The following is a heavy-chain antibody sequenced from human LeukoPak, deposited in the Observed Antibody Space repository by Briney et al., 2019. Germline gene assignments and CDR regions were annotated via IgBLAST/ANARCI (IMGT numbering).Heavy chain of an antibody. CDR2: IYSGGST. D-gene: IGHD2-2*01. J-gene: IGHJ4*02. CDR1: GFTVSSNY. V-gene: IGHV3-66*02. CDR3: ARVSDLPAANDY. Sequence: NPGGSLRLSCAASGFTVSSNYMSWVRQAPGKGLEGVSVIYSGGSTYYSDSVKGRFTISRDNSKNTLYLQMNSLRAEDTVVYYCARVSDLPAANDYWGQGTLVTVSS.